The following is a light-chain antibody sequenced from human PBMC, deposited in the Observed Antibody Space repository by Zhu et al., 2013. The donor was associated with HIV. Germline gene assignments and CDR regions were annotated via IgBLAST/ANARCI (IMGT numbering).Light chain of an antibody. CDR2: RAS. Sequence: EIVMTQSPATLSVSPGERASLSCRTSQSVSSNLAWYQQKPGQAPRLLIYRASTRATGIPDRFSGSGSGTEFTLTISSLQSEDFAFYYCQQYNNWPITFGQGARLQIK. V-gene: IGKV3-15*01. CDR1: QSVSSN. CDR3: QQYNNWPIT. J-gene: IGKJ5*01.